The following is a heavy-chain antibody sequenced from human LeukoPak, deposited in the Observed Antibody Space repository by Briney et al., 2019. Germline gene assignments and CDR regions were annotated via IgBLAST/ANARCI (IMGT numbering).Heavy chain of an antibody. Sequence: GGSLRLSCAASGFTFSSYGMHWVRQAPGKGLEWVSGISGSGGSTNYADSVKGRFTISRDNSKNMVYLQMSSLRAEDTAVYYCTKALYGGNSDWGQGTQVTVS. CDR3: TKALYGGNSD. D-gene: IGHD3-10*01. V-gene: IGHV3-23*01. CDR2: ISGSGGST. J-gene: IGHJ4*02. CDR1: GFTFSSYG.